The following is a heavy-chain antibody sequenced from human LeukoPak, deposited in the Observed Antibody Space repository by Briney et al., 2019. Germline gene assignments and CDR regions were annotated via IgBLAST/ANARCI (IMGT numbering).Heavy chain of an antibody. D-gene: IGHD3-3*01. Sequence: ASVKVSCTASGYTFTSYDINWVRQATGQGLEWMGWMNPNSGNTGYTQKFQGRVTMTRNTSISTAYMELSSLRFEDTAVYYCARGLETPDAFDIWGQGTMVTVSS. V-gene: IGHV1-8*01. CDR3: ARGLETPDAFDI. J-gene: IGHJ3*02. CDR1: GYTFTSYD. CDR2: MNPNSGNT.